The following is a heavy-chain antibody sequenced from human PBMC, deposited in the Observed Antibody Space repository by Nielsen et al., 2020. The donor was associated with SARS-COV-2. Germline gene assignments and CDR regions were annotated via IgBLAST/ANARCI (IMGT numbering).Heavy chain of an antibody. Sequence: SPKISCAASGFTFDDYAMHWVRQAPGKGLEWVSGINWNSGSIVYADSVKGRFTISRDNAKSSLYLQMNSLRAEDTALYYYAKAQAYDSSGYYSITYYFDYWGQGTLVTVSS. D-gene: IGHD3-22*01. CDR2: INWNSGSI. CDR1: GFTFDDYA. CDR3: AKAQAYDSSGYYSITYYFDY. J-gene: IGHJ4*02. V-gene: IGHV3-9*01.